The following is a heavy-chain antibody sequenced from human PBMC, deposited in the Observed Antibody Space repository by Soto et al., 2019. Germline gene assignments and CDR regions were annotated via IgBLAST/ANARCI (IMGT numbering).Heavy chain of an antibody. D-gene: IGHD6-19*01. V-gene: IGHV3-30*18. J-gene: IGHJ4*02. CDR1: GFTFISYG. CDR2: ISYDGSNK. CDR3: AKDLRIWLAFDY. Sequence: GWSLRLSCAASGFTFISYGMHWVHQDPGKGLEWVRVISYDGSNKYYADSVKGRFTISRDNSKNTLYLQMNSLRAEDTAVYYCAKDLRIWLAFDYWGQGTLVTVSS.